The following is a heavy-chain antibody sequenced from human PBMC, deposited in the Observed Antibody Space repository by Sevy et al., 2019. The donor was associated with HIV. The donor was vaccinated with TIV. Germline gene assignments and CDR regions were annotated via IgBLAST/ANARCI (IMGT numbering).Heavy chain of an antibody. D-gene: IGHD3-3*01. Sequence: GGSLRLSCVVSGLTFSNAWMSWVRQAPGKGLEWVGRIKSKSDSRTTDDAEPVKGRFTISRYDSKNTLYLRMNSLKAEDTAVYYCTYAYYDSCSNYYYYWGQGTLVTVSS. J-gene: IGHJ4*02. V-gene: IGHV3-15*01. CDR2: IKSKSDSRTT. CDR1: GLTFSNAW. CDR3: TYAYYDSCSNYYYY.